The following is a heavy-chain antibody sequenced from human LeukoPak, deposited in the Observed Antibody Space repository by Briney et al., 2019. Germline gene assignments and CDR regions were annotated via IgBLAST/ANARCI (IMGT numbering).Heavy chain of an antibody. V-gene: IGHV3-21*01. Sequence: PGGSLRLSCAASGFSFNNYAMEWVRQAPGKGLEWVSSMSGRSDYIYYADSVKGRFTISRDNAKNSVYLQMNSLRAEDTAVYYCARLVGGGFGKYYFDYWGQGTLVTVSS. J-gene: IGHJ4*02. CDR3: ARLVGGGFGKYYFDY. CDR1: GFSFNNYA. CDR2: MSGRSDYI. D-gene: IGHD3-10*01.